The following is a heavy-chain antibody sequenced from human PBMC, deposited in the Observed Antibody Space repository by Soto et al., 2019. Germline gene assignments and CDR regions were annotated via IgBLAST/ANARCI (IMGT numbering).Heavy chain of an antibody. J-gene: IGHJ4*02. Sequence: HVQLVESGGGVVQPGRSLRLSCAASGFMFSNHGMHWVRQAPGKGLEWVAVIWSDGNNRYYADSVKGRFTISRDNSKNTLYLQMNSLRAEDTAVYYCVRGDNWNDEASDYWGQGTLVTVSS. D-gene: IGHD1-1*01. CDR2: IWSDGNNR. CDR1: GFMFSNHG. CDR3: VRGDNWNDEASDY. V-gene: IGHV3-33*01.